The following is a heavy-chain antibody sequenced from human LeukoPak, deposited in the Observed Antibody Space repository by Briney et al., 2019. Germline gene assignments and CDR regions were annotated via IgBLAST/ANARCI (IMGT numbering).Heavy chain of an antibody. V-gene: IGHV4-39*02. CDR1: GGSISSSSYY. D-gene: IGHD3-22*01. Sequence: SETLSLTCTVSGGSISSSSYYWGWIRQPPGKGLEWIGSIYYSGSTYYNPSLKSRVTISVDTSKNQFSLKLSSVTAADTAVYYCAREVSRYYDSSGYYYSFDYWGQGTLVTVSS. CDR3: AREVSRYYDSSGYYYSFDY. CDR2: IYYSGST. J-gene: IGHJ4*02.